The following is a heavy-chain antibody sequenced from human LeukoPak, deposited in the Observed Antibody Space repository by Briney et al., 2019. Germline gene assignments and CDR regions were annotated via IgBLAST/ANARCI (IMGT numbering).Heavy chain of an antibody. V-gene: IGHV1-18*01. CDR3: ARDRYYDILTGYYYFDY. D-gene: IGHD3-9*01. Sequence: ASVKVSCKASGYTFTSYGISWVRQAPGQGLEWMGWISAYNGNTNYAQKLQARVTMTTDTSTSTAYMELRSLRSDDTAVYYCARDRYYDILTGYYYFDYWGQGTLVTVSS. CDR1: GYTFTSYG. CDR2: ISAYNGNT. J-gene: IGHJ4*02.